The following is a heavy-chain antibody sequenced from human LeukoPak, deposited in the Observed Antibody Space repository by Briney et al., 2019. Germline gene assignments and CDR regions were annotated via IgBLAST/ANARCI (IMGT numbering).Heavy chain of an antibody. J-gene: IGHJ1*01. Sequence: GASVKVSCKASGYTFTGYYMHWVRQAPGQGLEWMGWINTNTGNPTYAQGFTGRFVFSLDTSVSTAYLQISSLKAEDTAVYYCARDSVPMIVVVIADPEYFQHWGQGTLVTVSS. CDR1: GYTFTGYY. CDR3: ARDSVPMIVVVIADPEYFQH. D-gene: IGHD3-22*01. V-gene: IGHV7-4-1*02. CDR2: INTNTGNP.